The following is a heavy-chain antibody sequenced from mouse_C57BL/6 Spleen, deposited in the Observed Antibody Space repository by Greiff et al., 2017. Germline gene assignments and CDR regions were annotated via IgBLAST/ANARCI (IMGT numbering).Heavy chain of an antibody. V-gene: IGHV1-26*01. CDR1: GYTFTDYY. CDR2: INPNNGGT. D-gene: IGHD1-1*01. Sequence: EVQLQQSGPELVKPGASVKISCKASGYTFTDYYMNWVKQSHGKSLEWIGDINPNNGGTSYNQKFKGKATLTVDKSSSTAYMELRSLTSEDSAVYYCARKEGFYGSSSPYFDYWGQGTTLTVSS. CDR3: ARKEGFYGSSSPYFDY. J-gene: IGHJ2*01.